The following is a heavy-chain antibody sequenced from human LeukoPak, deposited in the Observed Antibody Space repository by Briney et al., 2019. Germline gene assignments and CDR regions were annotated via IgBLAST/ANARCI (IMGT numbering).Heavy chain of an antibody. CDR3: ARSPITMVRGIIKMGSFQH. D-gene: IGHD3-10*01. V-gene: IGHV4-61*02. CDR2: IYTSGST. Sequence: SETLSLTCTVSGGSISSGSYYWSWIRQPAGKGLEWIGRIYTSGSTNYNPSLKSRVTISVDTSKNQFSLKLSSVTAADTAVYYCARSPITMVRGIIKMGSFQHWGQGTLVTVSS. CDR1: GGSISSGSYY. J-gene: IGHJ1*01.